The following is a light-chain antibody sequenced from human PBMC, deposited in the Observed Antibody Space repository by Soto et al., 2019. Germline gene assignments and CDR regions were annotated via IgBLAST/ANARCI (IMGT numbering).Light chain of an antibody. Sequence: QLVLTQSPSASASLGASVKLTCTLSSGHNNYAIAWHQQQPEKGPRYLMRLNSDGSHNKGDGIPDRFSGSSSGAERYLIISSLQSEDDADYYCQTWDAGILVFGTGTKLTVL. CDR2: LNSDGSH. V-gene: IGLV4-69*01. CDR1: SGHNNYA. CDR3: QTWDAGILV. J-gene: IGLJ1*01.